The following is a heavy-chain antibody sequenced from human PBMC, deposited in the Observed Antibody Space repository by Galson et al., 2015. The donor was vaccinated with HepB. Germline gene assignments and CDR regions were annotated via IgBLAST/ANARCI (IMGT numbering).Heavy chain of an antibody. CDR1: GGSISSGSYY. V-gene: IGHV4-39*01. J-gene: IGHJ4*02. Sequence: ETLSLTCTVSGGSISSGSYYWGWIRQPPGKGLEWIRSIYYTGSTYYNPSLKSRVTLSIDTSKNQFSLRLSSVTAADTAVYYCASLVGASPGYYWGQGTLVTVSS. CDR2: IYYTGST. CDR3: ASLVGASPGYY. D-gene: IGHD1-26*01.